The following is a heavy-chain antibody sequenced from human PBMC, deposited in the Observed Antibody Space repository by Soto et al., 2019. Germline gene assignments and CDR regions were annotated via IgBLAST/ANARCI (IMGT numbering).Heavy chain of an antibody. Sequence: GESLKISCQGSGYTFTSYWITWVRQMPGKGLEWIGRIDPSDSYTSYSPSFQGHVTFSTDKSISTAYLQWNSLKASDTAMYYCARSYYDSSGYFPKDDYWGQGTLVTVSS. V-gene: IGHV5-10-1*01. CDR2: IDPSDSYT. J-gene: IGHJ4*02. CDR1: GYTFTSYW. CDR3: ARSYYDSSGYFPKDDY. D-gene: IGHD3-22*01.